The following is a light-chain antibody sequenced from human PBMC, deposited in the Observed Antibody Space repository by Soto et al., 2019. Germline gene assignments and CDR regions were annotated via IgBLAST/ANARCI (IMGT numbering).Light chain of an antibody. CDR2: DAS. J-gene: IGKJ1*01. V-gene: IGKV3-15*01. CDR3: QQYKNWRPWT. CDR1: QRVSSN. Sequence: EIVMTQSPATLSVSPGERATLSCRASQRVSSNLAWYQQKPDQAPRLLIYDASTRATGIPARFSGSGSGTEFNLTISSMQSEDFAVYYCQQYKNWRPWTFGQGTKVEIK.